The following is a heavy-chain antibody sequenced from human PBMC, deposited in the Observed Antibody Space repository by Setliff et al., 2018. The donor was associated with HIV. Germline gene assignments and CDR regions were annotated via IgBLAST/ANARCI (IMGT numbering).Heavy chain of an antibody. CDR2: ISAYNGNT. Sequence: ASVKVSCKASGYTFTSYGISWVRQAPGQGLEWMGWISAYNGNTNYAQKLQGRVTMTTDTSTSTAYMELRSLRSDDTAVYYCARGYSAAGTLYYYGMDVWGPWTLLVTVSS. J-gene: IGHJ6*01. CDR1: GYTFTSYG. CDR3: ARGYSAAGTLYYYGMDV. D-gene: IGHD6-13*01. V-gene: IGHV1-18*01.